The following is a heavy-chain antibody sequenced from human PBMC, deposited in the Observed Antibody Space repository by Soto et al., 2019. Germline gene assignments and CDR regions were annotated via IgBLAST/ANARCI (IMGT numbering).Heavy chain of an antibody. CDR1: GGSISRGDYY. J-gene: IGHJ4*02. Sequence: SETLSLTCTVSGGSISRGDYYWSWIRKPPGKGLGWIGYIYYSGSTYYNPSLKSRVTISVDTSKNQFSLKLSSVTAADTAVYYCARHYGGTTLDDWGQGTLVIVSS. D-gene: IGHD4-17*01. CDR3: ARHYGGTTLDD. V-gene: IGHV4-30-4*01. CDR2: IYYSGST.